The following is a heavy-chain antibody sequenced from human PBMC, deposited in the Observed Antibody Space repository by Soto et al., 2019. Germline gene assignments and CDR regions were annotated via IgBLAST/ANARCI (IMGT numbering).Heavy chain of an antibody. CDR3: ARGPSHGAFDY. D-gene: IGHD3-16*01. Sequence: QVHLVDSGGGVVQPGRSLRLSCAASGFSLSWYGMHWVRQTPDKGLEGVAFTSHDGSVAHYADSAKGRFTVSSDNSKNTMYLHMTGLTTDDTAVYYCARGPSHGAFDYWGQGTLVTVSS. V-gene: IGHV3-30*03. CDR2: TSHDGSVA. CDR1: GFSLSWYG. J-gene: IGHJ4*02.